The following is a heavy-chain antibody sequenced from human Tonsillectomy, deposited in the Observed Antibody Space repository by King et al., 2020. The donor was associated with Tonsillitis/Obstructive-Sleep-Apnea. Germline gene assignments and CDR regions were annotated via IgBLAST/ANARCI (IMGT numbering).Heavy chain of an antibody. CDR2: TRNKASSYST. D-gene: IGHD1-26*01. CDR1: GFTFSDHY. V-gene: IGHV3-72*01. Sequence: VQLVESGGGLVQPGGSLRLSCAASGFTFSDHYMDWVRQAPGKGLEWVRRTRNKASSYSTEYAASVKGRFTISRDDSKNSLYLQVNTLRTDDTAVYYCARVSGSYYLDYWGQGTLVTVSS. CDR3: ARVSGSYYLDY. J-gene: IGHJ4*02.